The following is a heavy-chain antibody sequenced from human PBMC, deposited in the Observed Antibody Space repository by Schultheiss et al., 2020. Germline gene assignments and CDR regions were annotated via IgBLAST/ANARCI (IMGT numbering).Heavy chain of an antibody. J-gene: IGHJ5*02. CDR3: ARDGCSGGSCYRTTGNWFDP. D-gene: IGHD2-15*01. CDR1: GGSISSSSYY. CDR2: IYTSGST. Sequence: SETLSLTCTVSGGSISSSSYYWGWIRQPPGKGLEWIGRIYTSGSTNYNPSLKSRVTISVDTSKNQFSLKLSSVTAADTAVYYCARDGCSGGSCYRTTGNWFDPWGQGTLVTVYS. V-gene: IGHV4-39*07.